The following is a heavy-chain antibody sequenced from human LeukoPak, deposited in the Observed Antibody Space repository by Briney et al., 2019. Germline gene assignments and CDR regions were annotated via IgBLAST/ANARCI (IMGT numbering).Heavy chain of an antibody. Sequence: GASVKVSCTASGYTFTSYYIHWVRQAPGRGLEWMGIFNPSGASTTYAQKFQGRVAMTRDTSTSTVYMELNSLRAEDTAVYYCARDRGAIGHPNWFDPWGQGTLVTVSS. V-gene: IGHV1-46*01. D-gene: IGHD2-15*01. CDR2: FNPSGAST. J-gene: IGHJ5*02. CDR1: GYTFTSYY. CDR3: ARDRGAIGHPNWFDP.